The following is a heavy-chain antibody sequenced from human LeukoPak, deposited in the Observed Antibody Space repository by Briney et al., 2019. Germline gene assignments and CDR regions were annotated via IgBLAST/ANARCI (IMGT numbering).Heavy chain of an antibody. V-gene: IGHV4-39*07. CDR2: IYYSGST. CDR3: ARETMVRGVPNQN. CDR1: GGSISSSSYY. Sequence: SETLPLTCTVSGGSISSSSYYWGWIRQPPGKGLEWIGSIYYSGSTYYNPSLKSRVTISVDTSKNQFSLKLSSVTAADTAVYYCARETMVRGVPNQNWGQGTLVTVSS. J-gene: IGHJ4*02. D-gene: IGHD3-10*01.